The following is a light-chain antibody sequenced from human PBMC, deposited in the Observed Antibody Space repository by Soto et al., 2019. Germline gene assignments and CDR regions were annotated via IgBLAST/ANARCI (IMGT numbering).Light chain of an antibody. CDR3: QQYGSFWT. CDR1: QSVSSSY. Sequence: EIVLTQSPGTLSLSPGERATLSCRASQSVSSSYLAWYQQKPGQAPRLLIYGASSRATGIPDRFSGSGSGTDFTLTISRLEREDFAVYYCQQYGSFWTFGQGTKVEIK. CDR2: GAS. V-gene: IGKV3-20*01. J-gene: IGKJ1*01.